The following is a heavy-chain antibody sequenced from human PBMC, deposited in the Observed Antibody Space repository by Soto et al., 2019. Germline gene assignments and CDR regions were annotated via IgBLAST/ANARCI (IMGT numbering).Heavy chain of an antibody. J-gene: IGHJ3*01. CDR2: IKSDGSST. V-gene: IGHV3-74*01. Sequence: GGSLRLSCAASGFTFSSYWMHWVRQAPGKGLVWVSRIKSDGSSTGYADSVKGRFTISRDNAKNTLYLHMNSLRAEDTAVYYCARDVDGSEGHWGQGTMVTVSS. D-gene: IGHD5-12*01. CDR1: GFTFSSYW. CDR3: ARDVDGSEGH.